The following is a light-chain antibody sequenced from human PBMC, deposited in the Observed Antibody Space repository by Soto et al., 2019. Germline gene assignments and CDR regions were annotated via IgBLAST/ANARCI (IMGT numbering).Light chain of an antibody. V-gene: IGKV3-20*01. Sequence: EIVLTQSPGALSLSPGDRATLSCWASESIGDYLAWYQQRPGQAPRLLIYAASRRASGTPHRFSGSGSERAFTLAISGLEPADFGVYYCQQYVTSPLITFGQGTRLEIK. CDR2: AAS. CDR3: QQYVTSPLIT. J-gene: IGKJ5*01. CDR1: ESIGDY.